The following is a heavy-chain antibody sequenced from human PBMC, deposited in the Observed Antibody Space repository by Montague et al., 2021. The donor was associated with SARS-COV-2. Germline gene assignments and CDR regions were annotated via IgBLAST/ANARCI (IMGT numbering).Heavy chain of an antibody. CDR3: ARGYDYVWGSYRYTYYFDY. CDR1: GGSFSGYY. J-gene: IGHJ4*02. V-gene: IGHV4-34*01. D-gene: IGHD3-16*02. Sequence: SETLSLTCAVYGGSFSGYYWSWIRQPPGKGLEWIGEINHSGSTNXNPSLKSRVTISVDTSKNRFSLKLSSVTAADTAVYYCARGYDYVWGSYRYTYYFDYWGQGTLVTVSS. CDR2: INHSGST.